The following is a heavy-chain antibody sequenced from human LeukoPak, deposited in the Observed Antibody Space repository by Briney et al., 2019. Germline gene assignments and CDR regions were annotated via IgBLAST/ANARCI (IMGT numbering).Heavy chain of an antibody. J-gene: IGHJ4*02. CDR1: GFTFSSYS. CDR3: AREVASYVSDY. CDR2: ISRSSSYI. V-gene: IGHV3-21*01. D-gene: IGHD1-26*01. Sequence: GGSLRLSCAASGFTFSSYSMNWVRQAPGKGLEWVSSISRSSSYIYYADSVKGRFTISRDNAKNSLYLQMNSLRAEDTAVYYCAREVASYVSDYWGQGTLVTVSS.